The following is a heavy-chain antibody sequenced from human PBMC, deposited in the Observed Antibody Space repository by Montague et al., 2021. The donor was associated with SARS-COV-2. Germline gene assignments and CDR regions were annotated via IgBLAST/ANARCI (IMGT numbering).Heavy chain of an antibody. CDR2: MYYSGIT. CDR1: GGSTNYYY. D-gene: IGHD2-8*01. J-gene: IGHJ6*02. V-gene: IGHV4-59*01. CDR3: ARVARYCTNGVCQTYYYYGLGV. Sequence: SETLSLTCIVSGGSTNYYYWSWIRQSPGKGLEWIGHMYYSGITTYNPSLKTRVTMSIDRSKNQFSLKLRSVTAADTAVYYCARVARYCTNGVCQTYYYYGLGVWGQGTTVTVSS.